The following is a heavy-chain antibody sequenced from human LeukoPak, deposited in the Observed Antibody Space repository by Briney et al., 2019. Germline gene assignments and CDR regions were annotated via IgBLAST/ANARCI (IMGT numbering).Heavy chain of an antibody. D-gene: IGHD3-22*01. CDR2: ISGSGGST. V-gene: IGHV3-23*01. CDR1: GFTFSSYA. J-gene: IGHJ1*01. CDR3: AKNPYYYYDSSGSGPHFQH. Sequence: GGSLRLSCAASGFTFSSYAMSWVRQAPGKGLEWVSAISGSGGSTYYADSVKGRFTISRDNSKNTLYLQMNSLRAEDTAVYYCAKNPYYYYDSSGSGPHFQHWGQGTLVTVSS.